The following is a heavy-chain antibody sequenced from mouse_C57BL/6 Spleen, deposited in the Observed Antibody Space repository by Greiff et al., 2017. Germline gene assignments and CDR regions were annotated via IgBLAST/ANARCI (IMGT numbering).Heavy chain of an antibody. J-gene: IGHJ3*01. V-gene: IGHV1-85*01. D-gene: IGHD2-3*01. CDR1: GYTFTSYD. CDR3: AREGNYDGYPAWFAY. CDR2: LYPRDGST. Sequence: VQLQQSGPELVKPGASVKLSCKASGYTFTSYDINWVKQRPGQGLEWIGWLYPRDGSTKYNEKFKGKATLAVDTSSSTAYMELHSLTSEDSAVYFCAREGNYDGYPAWFAYWGQGTLVTVSA.